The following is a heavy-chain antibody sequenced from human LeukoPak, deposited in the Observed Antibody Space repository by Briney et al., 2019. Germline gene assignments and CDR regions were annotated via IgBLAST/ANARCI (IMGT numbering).Heavy chain of an antibody. CDR1: GFTFSSYG. J-gene: IGHJ4*02. V-gene: IGHV3-21*01. D-gene: IGHD1-26*01. CDR2: ISSSSSYI. Sequence: GGSLRPSCAASGFTFSSYGMHWVRQAPGKGLEWVSSISSSSSYIYYADSVKGRFTISRDNAKNSLYLQMNSLRAEDTAVYYCASPGDTTYFDYWGQGTLVTVSS. CDR3: ASPGDTTYFDY.